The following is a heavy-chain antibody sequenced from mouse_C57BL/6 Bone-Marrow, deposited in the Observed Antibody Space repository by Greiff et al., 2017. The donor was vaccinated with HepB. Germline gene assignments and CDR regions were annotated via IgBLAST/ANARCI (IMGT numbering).Heavy chain of an antibody. CDR1: GYTFTDYY. D-gene: IGHD1-1*01. Sequence: EVQLQQSGPELVKPGASVKISCKASGYTFTDYYMNWVKQSHGKSLEWIGDINTNNGGISYNKKFKGKATLTVDKSSSTDYMELRSLTSEDSAVYYCDLYYYGSGRLYAYWGQGTLVTVA. J-gene: IGHJ3*01. V-gene: IGHV1-26*01. CDR2: INTNNGGI. CDR3: DLYYYGSGRLYAY.